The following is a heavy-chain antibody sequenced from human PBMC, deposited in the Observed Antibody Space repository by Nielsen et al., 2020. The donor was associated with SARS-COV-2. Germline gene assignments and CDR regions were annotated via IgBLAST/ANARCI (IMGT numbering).Heavy chain of an antibody. J-gene: IGHJ4*02. CDR2: INPIGGVT. CDR3: ASCKGDGKYFDCEALDY. V-gene: IGHV1-46*01. CDR1: GYTFTSLY. D-gene: IGHD3-9*01. Sequence: ASVKVSCKASGYTFTSLYMHWVRQAPGQGLEWMGIINPIGGVTNYAQTFQGRVTMTTDTSTSTVYMELSSLRSEDTALYYCASCKGDGKYFDCEALDYWGQGTLVTVSS.